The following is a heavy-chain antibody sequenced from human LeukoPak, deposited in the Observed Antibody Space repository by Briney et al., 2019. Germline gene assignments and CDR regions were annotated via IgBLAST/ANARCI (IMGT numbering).Heavy chain of an antibody. CDR2: IYYTGST. Sequence: SETLSLTCTVSSGSISRYYWSWIRQPPGKGLDWIGYIYYTGSTYYNPSLKSRVTISVDTSKNQFSLKLSSVTAADTAVYYCAKYSSGYDLDFWGRGTLVTVSS. D-gene: IGHD5-18*01. J-gene: IGHJ4*02. CDR1: SGSISRYY. V-gene: IGHV4-59*01. CDR3: AKYSSGYDLDF.